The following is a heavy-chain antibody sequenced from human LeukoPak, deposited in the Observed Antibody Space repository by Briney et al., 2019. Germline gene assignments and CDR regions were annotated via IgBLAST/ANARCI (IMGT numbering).Heavy chain of an antibody. CDR2: IYYSGST. V-gene: IGHV4-31*03. Sequence: SETLSLTCTVSGGSISSGGYYWSWIRQHPGKGLEWIGYIYYSGSTYYNPSLKSRVTISVDTSKNQFSLKLSSVTAADTAVYYCAREVLRSSNWLDPWGQGTLVTVSS. J-gene: IGHJ5*02. CDR1: GGSISSGGYY. CDR3: AREVLRSSNWLDP.